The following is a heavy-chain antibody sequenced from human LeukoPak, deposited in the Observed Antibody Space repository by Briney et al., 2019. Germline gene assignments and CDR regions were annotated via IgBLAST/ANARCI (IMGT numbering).Heavy chain of an antibody. CDR3: ARVNYLDY. CDR2: INSDGSIT. CDR1: GFTFSSHW. V-gene: IGHV3-74*01. Sequence: GGSPRLSCAASGFTFSSHWMHWVRQAPGKGLVWVPRINSDGSITSYADSVKGRFTVSRDNAKNTLNLQMNSLRAEDTAVYYCARVNYLDYWGQGTLATVSS. J-gene: IGHJ4*02.